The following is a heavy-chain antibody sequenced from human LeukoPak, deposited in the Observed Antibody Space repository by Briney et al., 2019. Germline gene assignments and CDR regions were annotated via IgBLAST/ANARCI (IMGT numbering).Heavy chain of an antibody. CDR3: ARRAAAGGTFDY. J-gene: IGHJ4*02. Sequence: GGSLRLSCAAPEFTFSTYGMHWVRQAPGKGLQWVAVIWNDGTNKHYADSVKGRFTISRDNSRNTLYLQLDSLSAEDTAVYYCARRAAAGGTFDYWGQGTLVTVSS. D-gene: IGHD3-16*01. CDR2: IWNDGTNK. V-gene: IGHV3-33*01. CDR1: EFTFSTYG.